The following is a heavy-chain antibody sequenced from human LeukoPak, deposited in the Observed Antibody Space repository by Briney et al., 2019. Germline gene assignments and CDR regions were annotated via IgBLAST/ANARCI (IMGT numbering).Heavy chain of an antibody. V-gene: IGHV4-59*01. J-gene: IGHJ4*02. CDR3: ARGKRGGYRPFDY. Sequence: SETLSLTCTVSGGSISSYYWSWIRQPPGKGLEWIGYIYYSGSTNYNPSLKSRVTISVDTSKNQFSLKLSSVTAADTAVYYCARGKRGGYRPFDYWGQGTLVTVSS. D-gene: IGHD5-12*01. CDR1: GGSISSYY. CDR2: IYYSGST.